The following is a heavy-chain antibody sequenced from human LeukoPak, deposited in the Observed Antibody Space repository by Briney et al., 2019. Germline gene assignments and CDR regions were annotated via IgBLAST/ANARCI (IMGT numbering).Heavy chain of an antibody. D-gene: IGHD3-10*01. Sequence: GGSLRLSCAASGFTFSSYSMNWVRQAPGKGLEWVSSISNSSSYIYYADSVKGRFTISRDNAKNSLYLQMNSLRAEDTAVYYCARGRGSAMVRGSDAFDIWGQGTMVTVSS. V-gene: IGHV3-21*01. CDR1: GFTFSSYS. J-gene: IGHJ3*02. CDR3: ARGRGSAMVRGSDAFDI. CDR2: ISNSSSYI.